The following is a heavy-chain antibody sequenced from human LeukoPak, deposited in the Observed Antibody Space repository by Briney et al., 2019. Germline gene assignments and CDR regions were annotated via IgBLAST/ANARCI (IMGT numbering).Heavy chain of an antibody. CDR2: ISGSGGST. CDR1: GFTFSSYA. V-gene: IGHV3-23*01. J-gene: IGHJ3*02. D-gene: IGHD3-10*01. CDR3: AKHLWFGELLLDDAFDI. Sequence: PGGSLRLSCAASGFTFSSYAMSWVRQAPGKGLEWVSAISGSGGSTYYADSVNGRFTISRDNSKNTLYLQMNSLRAEDTAVYYCAKHLWFGELLLDDAFDIWGQGTMVTVSS.